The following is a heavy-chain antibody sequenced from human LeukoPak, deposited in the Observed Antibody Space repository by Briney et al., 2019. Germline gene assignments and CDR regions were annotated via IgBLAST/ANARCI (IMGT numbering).Heavy chain of an antibody. CDR3: AGALVVVSDAFDI. D-gene: IGHD3-22*01. CDR1: GGSISRYY. Sequence: SETLSLTCTVSGGSISRYYWSWIRQPPGKGLEWIGYIYYSGSTNYNPSLKSRVTISVDTSKNQFSLKLSSVTAADTAVYYCAGALVVVSDAFDIWGQGTMVTVSS. V-gene: IGHV4-59*01. J-gene: IGHJ3*02. CDR2: IYYSGST.